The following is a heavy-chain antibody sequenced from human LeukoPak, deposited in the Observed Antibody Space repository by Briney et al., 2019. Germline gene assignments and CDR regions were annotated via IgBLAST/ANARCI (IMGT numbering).Heavy chain of an antibody. CDR3: ARLVLPRLRRVIDY. D-gene: IGHD3-10*01. V-gene: IGHV4-34*01. CDR2: INHSGST. Sequence: SETLSLTCAVCGGSFSGYYWSWIRQPPGKGLEWIGEINHSGSTNYNPSLKSRVTISVDTSKNQFSLKLSSVTAADTAVYYCARLVLPRLRRVIDYWGQGTLVTVSS. J-gene: IGHJ4*02. CDR1: GGSFSGYY.